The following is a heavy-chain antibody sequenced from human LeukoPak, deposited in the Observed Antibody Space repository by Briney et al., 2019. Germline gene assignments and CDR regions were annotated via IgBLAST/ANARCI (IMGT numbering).Heavy chain of an antibody. Sequence: KSSETLSLTCTVSGGSISSYYWSWIRQPPGKGLEWIGYIYYSGSTNYNPSLKSRVTISVDTSKNQFSLKLSSVTAADTAVYYCARGGYGSGVPFQHWGQGTLVTVSS. CDR3: ARGGYGSGVPFQH. CDR1: GGSISSYY. CDR2: IYYSGST. D-gene: IGHD3-10*01. V-gene: IGHV4-59*01. J-gene: IGHJ1*01.